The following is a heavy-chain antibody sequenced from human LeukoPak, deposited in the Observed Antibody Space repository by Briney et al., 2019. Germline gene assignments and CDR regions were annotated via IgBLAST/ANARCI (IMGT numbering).Heavy chain of an antibody. CDR1: GGSISSGDYY. V-gene: IGHV4-30-4*01. CDR2: IYYSGST. Sequence: SETLSLTCTVSGGSISSGDYYWSWIRQPPGKGQEWIGYIYYSGSTYYNPSLKSRVTISVDTSKNQFSLKLSSVTAADTAVYYCARVYYDSSGYYYFDYWGQGTLVTVSS. D-gene: IGHD3-22*01. CDR3: ARVYYDSSGYYYFDY. J-gene: IGHJ4*02.